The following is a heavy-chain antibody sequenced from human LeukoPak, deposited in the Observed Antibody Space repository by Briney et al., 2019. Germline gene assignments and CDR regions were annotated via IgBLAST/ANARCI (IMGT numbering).Heavy chain of an antibody. CDR1: GGSISSYY. CDR2: IYYSGST. Sequence: SETLSLTCTVSGGSISSYYWGWIRQPPGKGLEWIGSIYYSGSTYYNPSLKSRVTISVDTSKNQFSLKLSSVTAADTAVYYCASEVTGGTFDYWGQGTLVTVSS. CDR3: ASEVTGGTFDY. D-gene: IGHD2-15*01. V-gene: IGHV4-39*01. J-gene: IGHJ4*02.